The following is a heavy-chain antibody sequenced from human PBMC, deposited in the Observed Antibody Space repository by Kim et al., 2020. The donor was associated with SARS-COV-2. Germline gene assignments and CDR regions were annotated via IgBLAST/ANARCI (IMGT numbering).Heavy chain of an antibody. D-gene: IGHD1-20*01. V-gene: IGHV3-33*01. CDR2: IWNHGRDQ. Sequence: GGSLRLSCVASRFTFSTFGIHWVRQAPGKGLEWVSLIWNHGRDQDYADSVKGRFTISRDNSKNTVYLQMDSLSAEDTAVYYCTRDNWSLEKGAFDIWGQGTMVTVSS. CDR1: RFTFSTFG. CDR3: TRDNWSLEKGAFDI. J-gene: IGHJ3*02.